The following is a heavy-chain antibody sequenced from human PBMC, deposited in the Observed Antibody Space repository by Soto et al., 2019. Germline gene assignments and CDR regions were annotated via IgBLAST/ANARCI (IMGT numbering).Heavy chain of an antibody. CDR1: GIPVSSNY. D-gene: IGHD3-10*01. J-gene: IGHJ6*02. CDR2: LHSGGDT. CDR3: ARDGPYYYASRMDV. V-gene: IGHV3-53*04. Sequence: EVQLVESGGGLVQPGGSLRLSCVASGIPVSSNYMTWVRQAPGKGLEWVSVLHSGGDTYYANSVKGRFTISRHDSTNTVFLQMNSLTAEDTDVYYWARDGPYYYASRMDVWGQGTTVTVSS.